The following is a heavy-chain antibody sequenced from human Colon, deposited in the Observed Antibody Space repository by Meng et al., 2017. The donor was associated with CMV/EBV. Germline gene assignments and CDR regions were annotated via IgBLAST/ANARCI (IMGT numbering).Heavy chain of an antibody. J-gene: IGHJ3*02. CDR3: ARRYDFGHESDAFDI. Sequence: SGYRFRSPWICWVRQMPGKGLEWVGIIHPGDSETRYSPSFQGQVTMSADKSISTAYLQWSSLKASDTAIYYCARRYDFGHESDAFDIWGRGTMVTVSS. D-gene: IGHD4-17*01. V-gene: IGHV5-51*01. CDR2: IHPGDSET. CDR1: GYRFRSPW.